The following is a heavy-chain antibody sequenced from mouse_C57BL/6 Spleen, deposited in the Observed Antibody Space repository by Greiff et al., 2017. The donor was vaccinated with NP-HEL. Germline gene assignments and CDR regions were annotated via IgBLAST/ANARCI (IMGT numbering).Heavy chain of an antibody. Sequence: EVKVVESGGGLVQPGGSLSLSCAASGFTFTDYYMSWVRQPPGKALEWLGFIRNKANGYTTEYSASVKGRFTISRDNSQSILYLQMNALRAEDSATYYCARYYGLGPDYWGQGTTLTVSS. V-gene: IGHV7-3*01. CDR2: IRNKANGYTT. J-gene: IGHJ2*01. D-gene: IGHD4-1*01. CDR3: ARYYGLGPDY. CDR1: GFTFTDYY.